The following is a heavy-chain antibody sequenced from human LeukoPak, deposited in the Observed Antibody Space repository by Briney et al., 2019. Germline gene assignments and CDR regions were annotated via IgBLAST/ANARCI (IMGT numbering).Heavy chain of an antibody. Sequence: SLRLSCAASGFTFDDYAMHWVRQAPGKGLEWVSGISWNSGSIGYADSVKGRFTTSRDEARESVFLQMEGLRVDDTAVYYCARTYDFGRGPPGDAFDNWGPGTWVIVSA. CDR1: GFTFDDYA. V-gene: IGHV3-9*01. J-gene: IGHJ3*02. D-gene: IGHD3-3*01. CDR3: ARTYDFGRGPPGDAFDN. CDR2: ISWNSGSI.